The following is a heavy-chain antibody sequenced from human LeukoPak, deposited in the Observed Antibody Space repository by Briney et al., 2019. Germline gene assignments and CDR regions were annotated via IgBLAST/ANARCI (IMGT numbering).Heavy chain of an antibody. CDR2: MNPNSGNT. Sequence: ASAKVSCKASGYTFTSYDINWVRQATGQGLEWMGWMNPNSGNTGYAQKFQGRVTMTRNTSISTAYMELSSLRSEDTAVYYCARGAHYYGSGSRFGAFDIWGQGTMVTVSS. CDR3: ARGAHYYGSGSRFGAFDI. CDR1: GYTFTSYD. D-gene: IGHD3-10*01. J-gene: IGHJ3*02. V-gene: IGHV1-8*01.